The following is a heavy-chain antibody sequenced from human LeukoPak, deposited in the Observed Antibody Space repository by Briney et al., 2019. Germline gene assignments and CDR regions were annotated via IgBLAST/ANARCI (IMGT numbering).Heavy chain of an antibody. D-gene: IGHD3/OR15-3a*01. Sequence: GESLKISCQGSGYRFPSYWIGWVRQKPGNGPEWMGIIYPGDSNTRYSPSLEGQVPITADKSISTAYLQWSSLKASDTATYYCARLRGGADFLTGNNWFDPWGQGTLVTVSS. CDR2: IYPGDSNT. V-gene: IGHV5-51*01. CDR3: ARLRGGADFLTGNNWFDP. J-gene: IGHJ5*02. CDR1: GYRFPSYW.